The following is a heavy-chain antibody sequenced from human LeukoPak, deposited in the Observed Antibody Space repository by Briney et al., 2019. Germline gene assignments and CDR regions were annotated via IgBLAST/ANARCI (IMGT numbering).Heavy chain of an antibody. CDR1: GYTFTGYY. CDR3: ARGDHAMARGVIRSPTGTT. V-gene: IGHV1-2*06. Sequence: ASVKVSCKASGYTFTGYYMHWVRQAPGQGLEWMGRINPNSGGTNYAQKFQGRVTMTRDTSISTAYMELSRLRSDDTAVYYCARGDHAMARGVIRSPTGTTWGQGTLVTVSS. D-gene: IGHD3-10*01. J-gene: IGHJ5*02. CDR2: INPNSGGT.